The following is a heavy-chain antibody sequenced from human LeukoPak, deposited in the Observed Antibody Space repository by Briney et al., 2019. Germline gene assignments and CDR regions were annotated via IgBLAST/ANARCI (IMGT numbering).Heavy chain of an antibody. Sequence: SETLSLTCTVSGGSISSGGYYWSWIRQHPGKGLEWIGYIYHSGSTYYNPSLKSRVTISVDTSKNQFSLKLSSVTAADTAVYYCARSIAAAGMNAFDIWGQGTMVTVSS. CDR1: GGSISSGGYY. V-gene: IGHV4-31*03. CDR2: IYHSGST. CDR3: ARSIAAAGMNAFDI. D-gene: IGHD6-13*01. J-gene: IGHJ3*02.